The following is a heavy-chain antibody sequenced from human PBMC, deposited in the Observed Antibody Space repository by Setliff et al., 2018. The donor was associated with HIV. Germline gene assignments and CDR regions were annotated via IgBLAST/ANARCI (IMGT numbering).Heavy chain of an antibody. J-gene: IGHJ3*02. D-gene: IGHD1-1*01. CDR2: INWNSGTI. CDR1: GFTFDDYA. V-gene: IGHV3-9*01. CDR3: AKDYGDGHNWGAFDI. Sequence: GGSLRLSCAASGFTFDDYAMHWGRQAPGKGLEWVSGINWNSGTIAYADFVKGRFTISRDNTKNFVFLEMTNLRPEDTALYFCAKDYGDGHNWGAFDISGQGTMGTVSS.